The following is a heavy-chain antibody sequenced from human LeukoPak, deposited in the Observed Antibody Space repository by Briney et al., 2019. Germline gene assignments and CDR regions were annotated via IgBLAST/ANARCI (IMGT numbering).Heavy chain of an antibody. Sequence: SETLSLTCAVYGGSFSGYYWSWIRQPPGKGLEWIGEINHSGSTNYNPSLKSRVTISVDTSKNQFSLKLSSVTAADTAVYYCARGILQSEYCSGGSCYSGSDYYYGMDVWGQGTTVTVSS. J-gene: IGHJ6*02. CDR2: INHSGST. CDR3: ARGILQSEYCSGGSCYSGSDYYYGMDV. V-gene: IGHV4-34*01. D-gene: IGHD2-15*01. CDR1: GGSFSGYY.